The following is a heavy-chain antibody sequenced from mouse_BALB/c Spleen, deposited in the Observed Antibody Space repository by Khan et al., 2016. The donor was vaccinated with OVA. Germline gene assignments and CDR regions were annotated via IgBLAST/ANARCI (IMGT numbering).Heavy chain of an antibody. CDR2: INTYTGEP. J-gene: IGHJ1*01. V-gene: IGHV9-1*02. CDR3: ARTYYSYDRYFDV. D-gene: IGHD2-14*01. Sequence: QMQLVQSGPELKKPGETVKISCKASGYTFTNYGMNWVKQAPGKGLKWMGWINTYTGEPTYADDFKGRFAFSLETSASTAYLQISNLKNEDKATFICARTYYSYDRYFDVWGAGTTVTVSS. CDR1: GYTFTNYG.